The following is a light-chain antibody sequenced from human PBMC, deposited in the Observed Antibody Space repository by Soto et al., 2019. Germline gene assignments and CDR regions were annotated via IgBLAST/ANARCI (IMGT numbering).Light chain of an antibody. V-gene: IGLV2-14*03. CDR2: DVT. Sequence: QSALTQPASVSGSPGQSITISCTGTSSDVGGYYSVSWYQQHPGKAPKLMIYDVTNRPSGVSNRFSGSKSSNTASLNISGLQAEDESDYYCPSYTSSSTDVFGNGTKLTVL. CDR1: SSDVGGYYS. CDR3: PSYTSSSTDV. J-gene: IGLJ1*01.